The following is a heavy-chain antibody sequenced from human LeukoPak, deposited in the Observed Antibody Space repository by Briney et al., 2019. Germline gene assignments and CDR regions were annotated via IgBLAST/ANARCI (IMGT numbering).Heavy chain of an antibody. V-gene: IGHV3-74*01. J-gene: IGHJ6*03. CDR2: INSDGSST. Sequence: GGSLRLSCAASGFTFANYVTHWVRQAPGKGLVWVSRINSDGSSTSYADSVKGRFTISRDNAKNTLYLQMNSLRAEDTAVYYCARGSDCTNGVCYTSYYMDVWGKGTTVTVSS. CDR1: GFTFANYV. CDR3: ARGSDCTNGVCYTSYYMDV. D-gene: IGHD2-8*01.